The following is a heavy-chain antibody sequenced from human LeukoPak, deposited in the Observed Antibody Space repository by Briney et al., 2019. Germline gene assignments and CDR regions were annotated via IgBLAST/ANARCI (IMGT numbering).Heavy chain of an antibody. CDR1: GFTFSTYE. CDR3: AKAHLLDWLLPFDY. J-gene: IGHJ4*02. CDR2: VSNDGGDK. V-gene: IGHV3-30*18. Sequence: PGGSLRLSCAASGFTFSTYEMNWVRQAPGKGLEWVALVSNDGGDKYYADSVKGRFTISRDNSKNTLYPQMNSLRGEDTGVYYCAKAHLLDWLLPFDYWGQGTLVTVSS. D-gene: IGHD3/OR15-3a*01.